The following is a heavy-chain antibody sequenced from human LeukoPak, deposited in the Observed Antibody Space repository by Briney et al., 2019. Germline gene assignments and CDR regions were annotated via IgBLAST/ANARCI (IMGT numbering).Heavy chain of an antibody. D-gene: IGHD5-24*01. Sequence: PSETLSLTCAVFGGSFRGYYLTWIRQSPGKGLEWVGEIHPTEGGHYNPSLESRVTMSVDTSKTQFSLRMNSVTAADTAVYFCARGTDAYKIGNIWGQGSLVTVSS. J-gene: IGHJ4*02. V-gene: IGHV4-34*01. CDR3: ARGTDAYKIGNI. CDR1: GGSFRGYY. CDR2: IHPTEGG.